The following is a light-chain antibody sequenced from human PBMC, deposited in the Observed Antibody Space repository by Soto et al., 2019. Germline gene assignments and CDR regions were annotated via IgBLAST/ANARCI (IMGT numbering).Light chain of an antibody. CDR3: QRLDSFPLA. CDR1: QSISSH. CDR2: AAS. J-gene: IGKJ4*01. Sequence: DIQLTQSPSFLSASVGDRVTITCRASQSISSHVAWYRQKSGKAPMLLIYAASTLQSGVPSRFSGRGSGTEFTLTLSSLHPEDFATYYRQRLDSFPLAFGGGTTVEI. V-gene: IGKV1-9*01.